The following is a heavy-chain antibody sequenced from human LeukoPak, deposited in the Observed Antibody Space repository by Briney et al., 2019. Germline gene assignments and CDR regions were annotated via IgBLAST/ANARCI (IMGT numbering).Heavy chain of an antibody. CDR2: IYPGDSDT. J-gene: IGHJ4*02. Sequence: GEPLKISCKGSGYSFTCYWIGWVRQMPGKGLEWMGIIYPGDSDTRYSPSFQGQVTISADKSISTAYLQWSSLKASDTAMYYCARHSYYYDSSGYYGYWGQGTLVTVSS. CDR3: ARHSYYYDSSGYYGY. D-gene: IGHD3-22*01. CDR1: GYSFTCYW. V-gene: IGHV5-51*01.